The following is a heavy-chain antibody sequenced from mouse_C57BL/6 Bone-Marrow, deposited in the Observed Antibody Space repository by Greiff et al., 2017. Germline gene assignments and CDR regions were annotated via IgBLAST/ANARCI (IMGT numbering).Heavy chain of an antibody. CDR2: IYPRSGNT. CDR3: ARWGSNYVDWYFDV. CDR1: GYTFTSYG. J-gene: IGHJ1*03. V-gene: IGHV1-81*01. D-gene: IGHD2-5*01. Sequence: VKLMESGAELARPGASVKLSCKASGYTFTSYGISWVKQRTGQGLEWIGEIYPRSGNTYYNEKFKGKATLTADKSSSTAYMELRSLTSEDSAVYFCARWGSNYVDWYFDVWGTGTTVTVSS.